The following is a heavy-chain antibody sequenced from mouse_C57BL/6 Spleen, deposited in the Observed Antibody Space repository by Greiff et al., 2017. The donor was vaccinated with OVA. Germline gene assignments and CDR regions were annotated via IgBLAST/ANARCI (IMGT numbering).Heavy chain of an antibody. J-gene: IGHJ2*01. CDR1: GYTFTSYG. D-gene: IGHD2-4*01. Sequence: QVQLQQSGAELARPGASVKLSCKASGYTFTSYGISWVKQRTGQGLEWIGEIYPRSGNTYYNEKFKGKATLTADKSSSTAYMELRSLTSEDSAVYFCARSQIYYDYDEDYWGQGTTRTVSS. CDR2: IYPRSGNT. V-gene: IGHV1-81*01. CDR3: ARSQIYYDYDEDY.